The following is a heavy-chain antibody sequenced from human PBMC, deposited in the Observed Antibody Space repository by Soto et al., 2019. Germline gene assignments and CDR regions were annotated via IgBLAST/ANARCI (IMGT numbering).Heavy chain of an antibody. V-gene: IGHV2-5*02. J-gene: IGHJ4*02. D-gene: IGHD3-16*01. CDR1: GFSLTTSGVG. CDR2: IYWDDDK. Sequence: QITLKESGPTLVKPTQTLTLTCTFSGFSLTTSGVGVGWIRQPPGKALECLALIYWDDDKRYSPSLKSRLTITQDTSTNQVVLTMTNMDPVDTATYYCAHIAYAWVLGGFDYWGQGTLVTVSS. CDR3: AHIAYAWVLGGFDY.